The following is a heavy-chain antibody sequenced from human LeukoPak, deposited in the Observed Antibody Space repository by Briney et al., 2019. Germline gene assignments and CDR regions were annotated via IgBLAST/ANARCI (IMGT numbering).Heavy chain of an antibody. CDR2: INEDGSTT. CDR1: GFTLSRYA. J-gene: IGHJ4*02. D-gene: IGHD1-26*01. V-gene: IGHV3-74*01. Sequence: GGSLRLSCAASGFTLSRYAMNWVRQVPGKGLVWVSRINEDGSTTNHADSVKGRFTISRDNVKNTLYMEMNSLRAEDTAVYYCVRDLGGRSGHWGQGTLVTVSS. CDR3: VRDLGGRSGH.